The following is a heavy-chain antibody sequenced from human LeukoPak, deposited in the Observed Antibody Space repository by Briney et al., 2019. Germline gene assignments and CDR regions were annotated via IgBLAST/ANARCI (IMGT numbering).Heavy chain of an antibody. V-gene: IGHV3-30-3*01. D-gene: IGHD6-19*01. CDR2: ISYDGSNK. CDR3: ARDAQWLVYYFDY. CDR1: GFTFSSYA. Sequence: GRSLRLSCAASGFTFSSYAMHWVRQAPGKGLEWVAVISYDGSNKYYADSVKGRFTISRDNSKNTLYLQMNSLRAEDTAVYYCARDAQWLVYYFDYWGQGTLVTVSS. J-gene: IGHJ4*02.